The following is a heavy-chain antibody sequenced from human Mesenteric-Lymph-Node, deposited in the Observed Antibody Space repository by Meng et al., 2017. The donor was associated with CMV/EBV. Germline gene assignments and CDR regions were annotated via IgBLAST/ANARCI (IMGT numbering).Heavy chain of an antibody. D-gene: IGHD1-1*01. Sequence: ASVKVSCKASGYTFTGYYMHWVRQAPGQGLEWMGWINPNSGGTNYAQKFQGRVTMTRDTSISTAYMELSSVTAADTAVYYCARDWYNWNDAWFDPWGQGTLVTVSS. CDR2: INPNSGGT. CDR3: ARDWYNWNDAWFDP. V-gene: IGHV1-2*02. J-gene: IGHJ5*02. CDR1: GYTFTGYY.